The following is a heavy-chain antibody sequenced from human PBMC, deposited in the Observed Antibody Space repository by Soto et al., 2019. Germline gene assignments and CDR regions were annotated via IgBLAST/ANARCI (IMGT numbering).Heavy chain of an antibody. CDR3: ARGRDGGAAI. V-gene: IGHV4-34*01. CDR1: GGSFSGYY. Sequence: QVQLPQWGAGLLKPSETLSLTCAVYGGSFSGYYWSWIRQPPGKGLEWIGEINPSGSTNYTPSLKSRVTMAGDTPKNQFSLRLTSVTAADTAVYYCARGRDGGAAIWGQGTLVTVSS. D-gene: IGHD4-17*01. J-gene: IGHJ4*02. CDR2: INPSGST.